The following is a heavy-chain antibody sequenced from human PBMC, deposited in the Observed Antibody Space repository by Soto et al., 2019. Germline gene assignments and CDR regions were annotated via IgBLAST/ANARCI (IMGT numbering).Heavy chain of an antibody. V-gene: IGHV4-59*01. Sequence: PSETLSLTCTVSGGSISSYYWSSIRQPPGKGLEWIGYIYYSGSTNYNPSLKSRVTISVDTSKNQFSLKLSSVTAADTAVYYCARGYYYGSGSRPYYYGMDVWGQGTTVTVSS. CDR2: IYYSGST. J-gene: IGHJ6*02. CDR3: ARGYYYGSGSRPYYYGMDV. D-gene: IGHD3-10*01. CDR1: GGSISSYY.